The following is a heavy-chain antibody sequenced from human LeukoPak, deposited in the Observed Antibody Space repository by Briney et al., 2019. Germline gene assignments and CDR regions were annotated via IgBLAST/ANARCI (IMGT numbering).Heavy chain of an antibody. CDR2: IYHSGST. D-gene: IGHD3-22*01. V-gene: IGHV4-38-2*02. CDR3: ARDLGYYYDSSGYYYVYYYYYMDV. J-gene: IGHJ6*03. CDR1: GYSISSGYY. Sequence: SETLSLTCTVSGYSISSGYYWGWIRQPPGKGLEWIGSIYHSGSTYYNPSLKSRVTISVDTPKNQFSLKLSSVTAADTAVYYCARDLGYYYDSSGYYYVYYYYYMDVWGKGTTVTVSS.